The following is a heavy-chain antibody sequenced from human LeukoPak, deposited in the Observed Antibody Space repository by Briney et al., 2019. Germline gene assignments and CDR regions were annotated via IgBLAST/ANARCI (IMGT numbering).Heavy chain of an antibody. J-gene: IGHJ6*02. CDR1: GGTFSSYA. V-gene: IGHV1-69*04. Sequence: SVKVSCKASGGTFSSYAISWVRQAPGQGLEWMGRIIPILGIANYAQKFQGRVTITADKSTSTAYMELSSLRSEDTAVYYCAILVDTAMVTGDYYGMDVWGQGTTVTVSS. CDR2: IIPILGIA. D-gene: IGHD5-18*01. CDR3: AILVDTAMVTGDYYGMDV.